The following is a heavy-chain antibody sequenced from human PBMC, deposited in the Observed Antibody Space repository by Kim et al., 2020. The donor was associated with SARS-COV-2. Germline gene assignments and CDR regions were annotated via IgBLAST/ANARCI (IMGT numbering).Heavy chain of an antibody. J-gene: IGHJ5*02. CDR3: AREGAYCSGNSCRWFDP. CDR1: GFTFSTYD. D-gene: IGHD2-2*01. Sequence: LSLTCAASGFTFSTYDMNWVRQAPGKGLEWVSSISSSTSYIYYADSVRGRFTISRDNAKNSLYLQMNSLRAEDTAVYYCAREGAYCSGNSCRWFDPWGQGTLVTVSS. CDR2: ISSSTSYI. V-gene: IGHV3-21*01.